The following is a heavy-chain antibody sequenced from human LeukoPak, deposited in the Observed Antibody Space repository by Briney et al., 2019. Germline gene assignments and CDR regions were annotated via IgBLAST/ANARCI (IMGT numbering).Heavy chain of an antibody. CDR1: GGSISSYY. CDR3: ARQGCSDSRQFDY. J-gene: IGHJ4*02. Sequence: SETLSLTCTVSGGSISSYYWSWIRQPPGKGLEWIGYIYYSGSTNYNPSLKSRVTVSVDTSKNQFSLKLSSVTAADTAVYYCARQGCSDSRQFDYWGQGTLVTVSS. CDR2: IYYSGST. D-gene: IGHD6-13*01. V-gene: IGHV4-59*08.